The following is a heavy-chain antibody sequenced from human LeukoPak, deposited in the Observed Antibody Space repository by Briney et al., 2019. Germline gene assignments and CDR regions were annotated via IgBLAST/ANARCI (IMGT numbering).Heavy chain of an antibody. CDR2: IYYSGST. V-gene: IGHV4-38-2*02. Sequence: PSETLSLTCTVSGYSISSSYYWGWIRQPPGKGLEWIGSIYYSGSTYYNPSLKSRVTISVDTSKNQFSLKLSSVTAADTAVYYCARDYSSSWYGYYYYYMDVWGKGTTVTVSS. CDR1: GYSISSSYY. CDR3: ARDYSSSWYGYYYYYMDV. D-gene: IGHD6-13*01. J-gene: IGHJ6*03.